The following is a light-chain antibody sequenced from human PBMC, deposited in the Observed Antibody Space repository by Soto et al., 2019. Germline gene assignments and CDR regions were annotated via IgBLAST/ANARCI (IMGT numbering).Light chain of an antibody. CDR3: QQYNSYSRT. V-gene: IGKV1-5*03. J-gene: IGKJ1*01. Sequence: IQMTQSPSTLSASVGGRVTITCRASQSISSWWAWYQQKPGKAPKLLIYKASILESGVPSRFSGSGPGTEYTLTINRLQPDDFATYYCQQYNSYSRTFGQGTKVEIK. CDR2: KAS. CDR1: QSISSW.